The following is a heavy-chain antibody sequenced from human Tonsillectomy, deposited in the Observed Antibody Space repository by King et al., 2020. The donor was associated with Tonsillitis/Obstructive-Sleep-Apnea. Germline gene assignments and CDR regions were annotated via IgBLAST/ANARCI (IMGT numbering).Heavy chain of an antibody. D-gene: IGHD3-22*01. V-gene: IGHV3-30*04. J-gene: IGHJ5*02. CDR3: ARDRYYYDSSGYFGSFDP. CDR1: GFTFSSFA. Sequence: VQLVESGGGVVQPGRSLRLSCAASGFTFSSFAMHWVRQAPGKGLEWVAVISSDASNEYYGDSVKGRFTISRDNSKNTLCLQMNSLRAGDTAVYYCARDRYYYDSSGYFGSFDPWGQGTLVTVSS. CDR2: ISSDASNE.